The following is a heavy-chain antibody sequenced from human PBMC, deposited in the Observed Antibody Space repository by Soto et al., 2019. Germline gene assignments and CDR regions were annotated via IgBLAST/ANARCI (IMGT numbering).Heavy chain of an antibody. Sequence: GGSLRLSCAASGFTFSSYSMNWVRQAPGKGLEWVSYISSSSSTIYYADSVKGRFTISRDNAKNSLYLQMNILRDEDTAVYYCARAPVQLAYYFDYWGQGTLVTVSS. D-gene: IGHD2-2*01. J-gene: IGHJ4*02. CDR3: ARAPVQLAYYFDY. V-gene: IGHV3-48*02. CDR1: GFTFSSYS. CDR2: ISSSSSTI.